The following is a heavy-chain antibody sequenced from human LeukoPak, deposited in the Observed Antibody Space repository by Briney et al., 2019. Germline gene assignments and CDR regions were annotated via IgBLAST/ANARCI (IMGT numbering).Heavy chain of an antibody. CDR1: GYTFTGYY. J-gene: IGHJ3*02. CDR2: INPKSGGT. D-gene: IGHD5-24*01. V-gene: IGHV1-2*02. CDR3: ARGVGDGTFDI. Sequence: ASVKVSCKASGYTFTGYYMHWVRQAPGLGFEWMGWINPKSGGTSYPQKFQGRLTMTRDTSISTAYMELSRLRSDDTAVYYCARGVGDGTFDIWGQGTMVTVSS.